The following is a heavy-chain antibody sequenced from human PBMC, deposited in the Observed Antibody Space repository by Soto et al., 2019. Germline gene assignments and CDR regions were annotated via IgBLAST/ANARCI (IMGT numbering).Heavy chain of an antibody. D-gene: IGHD1-26*01. J-gene: IGHJ5*02. CDR1: GGSISSSSYY. V-gene: IGHV4-39*01. CDR3: ARLEERDTVRRFDP. Sequence: QLQLQESGPGLVKPSETLSLTCTVSGGSISSSSYYWGWIRQPPGKVLEWIGSIYYSGSTNYNPSLKSRVTISVDPTKNQFSLKLSSVTAADTAVYYCARLEERDTVRRFDPWGQGTLVTVSS. CDR2: IYYSGST.